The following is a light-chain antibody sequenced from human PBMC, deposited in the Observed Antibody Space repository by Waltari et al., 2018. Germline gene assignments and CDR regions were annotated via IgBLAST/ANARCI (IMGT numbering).Light chain of an antibody. Sequence: DIQMTQSPSSLSASVGDRVTITCQASQDISIDLNWYQQKPGKAPKLLLDDASTLGIGVPSRFSGSGSGTHFTFTISSLQPEDIATYYCQQYDTLPLIFGGGTKVESK. J-gene: IGKJ4*01. CDR2: DAS. CDR1: QDISID. CDR3: QQYDTLPLI. V-gene: IGKV1-33*01.